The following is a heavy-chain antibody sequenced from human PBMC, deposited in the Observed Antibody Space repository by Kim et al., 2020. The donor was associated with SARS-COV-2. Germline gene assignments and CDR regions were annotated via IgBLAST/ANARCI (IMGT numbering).Heavy chain of an antibody. D-gene: IGHD1-1*01. CDR3: ARDLEMTTIGTFDY. V-gene: IGHV1-2*06. J-gene: IGHJ4*02. CDR2: INPNSGGT. CDR1: GYTFTAYY. Sequence: ASVKVSCKASGYTFTAYYIHWVRQAPGQGLEWMGRINPNSGGTNYAQRFQGRVSMTRDTSISTAYMELSRLRSDDTAIYYFARDLEMTTIGTFDYWGQET.